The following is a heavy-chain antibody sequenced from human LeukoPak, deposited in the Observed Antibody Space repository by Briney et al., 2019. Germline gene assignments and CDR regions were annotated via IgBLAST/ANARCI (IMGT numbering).Heavy chain of an antibody. CDR1: GGSISGDY. V-gene: IGHV4-59*08. Sequence: SETLSLTCTVSGGSISGDYWSWFRQPPGKGLEWIAYISYTGNTNYNPSLKSRVTISVVASKNQFSLKLSYVTAADAAVYYFARPYGYGDYPLDYWGQGTLVTVSS. CDR3: ARPYGYGDYPLDY. D-gene: IGHD4-17*01. J-gene: IGHJ4*02. CDR2: ISYTGNT.